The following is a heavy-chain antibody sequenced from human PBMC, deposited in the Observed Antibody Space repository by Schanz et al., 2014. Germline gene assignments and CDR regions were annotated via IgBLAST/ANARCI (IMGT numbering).Heavy chain of an antibody. V-gene: IGHV4-61*02. D-gene: IGHD1-1*01. Sequence: QVQLQESGPGLVKPSQTLSLTCTVSGGSIRSGTYYWSWIRQPAGKALEWVGRVFPNGITNYNPSRKSRFPISLDTSKNHFSLPLTPLTAADTAVYYCARDTTWRLDLWGRGTLVTVSS. CDR3: ARDTTWRLDL. CDR2: VFPNGIT. CDR1: GGSIRSGTYY. J-gene: IGHJ2*01.